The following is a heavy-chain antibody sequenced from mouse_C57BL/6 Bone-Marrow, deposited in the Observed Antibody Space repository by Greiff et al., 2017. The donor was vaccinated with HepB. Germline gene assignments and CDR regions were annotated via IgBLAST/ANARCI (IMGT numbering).Heavy chain of an antibody. J-gene: IGHJ4*01. CDR2: IRLKSDNYAT. CDR1: GFTFSNYW. CDR3: TGGITTVMDY. D-gene: IGHD1-1*01. V-gene: IGHV6-3*01. Sequence: EVHLVESGGGLVQPGGSMKLSCVASGFTFSNYWMNWVRQSPEKGLEWVAQIRLKSDNYATQYAESVKGRFTISRDDSKSSVYLQMNNLRAEDTGIYYCTGGITTVMDYWGQGTSVTVTS.